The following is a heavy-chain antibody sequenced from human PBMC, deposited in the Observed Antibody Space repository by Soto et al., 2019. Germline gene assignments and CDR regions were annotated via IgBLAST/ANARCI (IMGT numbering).Heavy chain of an antibody. D-gene: IGHD3-22*01. CDR2: ISYSGST. Sequence: QVQLQESGPGLVKPSQTLSLTCTVSGGSISSGGYYWSWIRQHPGKGLEWIGYISYSGSTYYNPSLKSRGTISVVTSKKQFSLKLSSVTAADTAVYYCASYYFDSRGYFDYWGQGTLVTVSS. J-gene: IGHJ4*02. CDR3: ASYYFDSRGYFDY. CDR1: GGSISSGGYY. V-gene: IGHV4-31*03.